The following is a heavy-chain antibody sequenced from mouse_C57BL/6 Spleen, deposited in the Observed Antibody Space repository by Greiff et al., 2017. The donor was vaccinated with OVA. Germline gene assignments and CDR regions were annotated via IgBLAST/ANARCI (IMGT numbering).Heavy chain of an antibody. J-gene: IGHJ2*01. V-gene: IGHV1-64*01. Sequence: QVQLQQPGAELVKPGASVKLSCKASGYTFTSYWMHWVKQRPGQGLEWIGMIHPNSGSTNYNEKFKSKATLTVDKSSSTAYMQLSSLTSEDSAVYYCARSGITPYFDYWGQGTTLTVSS. D-gene: IGHD1-1*01. CDR2: IHPNSGST. CDR3: ARSGITPYFDY. CDR1: GYTFTSYW.